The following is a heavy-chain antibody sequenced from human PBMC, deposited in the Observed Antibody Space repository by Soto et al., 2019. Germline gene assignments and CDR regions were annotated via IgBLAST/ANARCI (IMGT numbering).Heavy chain of an antibody. CDR1: GYTFTRSN. V-gene: IGHV1-46*01. D-gene: IGHD3-10*01. Sequence: QVQLVQSGAEVKKPGASVIVSCKASGYTFTRSNLHWVRQAPGQGLEWMGIINPSSGTTAYAQKFQGRVTLPRDTSTSTVYMELSRLRSEDTAMFYCAKERFYGDFDYWGQGTLVTVSS. CDR3: AKERFYGDFDY. CDR2: INPSSGTT. J-gene: IGHJ4*02.